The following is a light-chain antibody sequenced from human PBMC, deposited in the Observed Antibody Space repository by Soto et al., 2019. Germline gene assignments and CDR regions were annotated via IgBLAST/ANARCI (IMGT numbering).Light chain of an antibody. J-gene: IGKJ1*01. CDR2: AAS. CDR1: QSISSY. V-gene: IGKV1-39*01. Sequence: GDRVTITCRASQSISSYLNWYQQKPGKAPKLLIYAASSLQSGVPSRFSGSGSGTDFTLTISSLQPEDFATYYCQQSYSTPPWTFGQGTKVDIK. CDR3: QQSYSTPPWT.